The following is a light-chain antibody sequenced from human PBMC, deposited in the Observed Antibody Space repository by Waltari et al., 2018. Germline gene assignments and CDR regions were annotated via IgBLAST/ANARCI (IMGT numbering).Light chain of an antibody. Sequence: DIQMTQSPSTLSASVGDRVTITCRASQTINHWLAWHQQKPGKAPKVLIYPASGLESGVPARFSGSGSGTEFQLTISSLQPDDFATYYCHQYDSYPWTFGQGTKVEIK. V-gene: IGKV1-5*03. J-gene: IGKJ1*01. CDR2: PAS. CDR1: QTINHW. CDR3: HQYDSYPWT.